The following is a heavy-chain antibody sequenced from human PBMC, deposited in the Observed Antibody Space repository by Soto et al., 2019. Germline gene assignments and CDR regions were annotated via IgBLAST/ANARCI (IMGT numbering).Heavy chain of an antibody. CDR2: IIPIFGTA. V-gene: IGHV1-69*13. CDR1: GSTYSSYD. Sequence: SPRVSCKTSGSTYSSYDISWVRQAPGKGREWMGGIIPIFGTANYAQKFQGRVTITADESTSTAYMELSSLRSEDTAVYYCARNSYYDSSGLGEDYLDYGSKG. CDR3: ARNSYYDSSGLGEDYLDY. D-gene: IGHD3-22*01. J-gene: IGHJ4*02.